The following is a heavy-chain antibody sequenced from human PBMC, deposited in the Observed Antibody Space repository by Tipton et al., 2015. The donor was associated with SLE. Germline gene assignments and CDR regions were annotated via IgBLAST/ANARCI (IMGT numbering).Heavy chain of an antibody. D-gene: IGHD6-13*01. V-gene: IGHV4-59*11. CDR2: IYYTGST. J-gene: IGHJ3*02. Sequence: TLSLTCTVSGGSLSSHYWSWIRQPPGKGLEWVAYIYYTGSTGSTNYNPSRESRVTMSVDTSKNQFSLKLNSVTAADTAVYYCARRSWSDAFDIWGQGTMVTVSS. CDR3: ARRSWSDAFDI. CDR1: GGSLSSHY.